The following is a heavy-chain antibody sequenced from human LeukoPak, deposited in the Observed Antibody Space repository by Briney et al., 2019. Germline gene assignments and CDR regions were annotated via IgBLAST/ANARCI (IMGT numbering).Heavy chain of an antibody. J-gene: IGHJ4*02. Sequence: GGSLRLSCAASGFTFSSYGMHWVRQAPGKGLEWVAVISYDRSNESYADSVKGRFTIFRDNSKNTLYLQMNSLRAEDTAVYYCAKDQAAMVLYYFDYWGQGTLVTVSS. D-gene: IGHD5-18*01. CDR3: AKDQAAMVLYYFDY. CDR2: ISYDRSNE. V-gene: IGHV3-30*18. CDR1: GFTFSSYG.